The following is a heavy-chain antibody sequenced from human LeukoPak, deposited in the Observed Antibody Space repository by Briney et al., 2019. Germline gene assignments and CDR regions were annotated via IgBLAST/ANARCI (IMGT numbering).Heavy chain of an antibody. V-gene: IGHV3-30*18. CDR1: GFSFNNYV. D-gene: IGHD2-15*01. CDR2: IPYDGSSE. CDR3: AKPRVSIGSHFDY. Sequence: GGSLRLSCAASGFSFNNYVMHWVRQAPGRGLEWVAMIPYDGSSEKYADFVKGRFTISRDNSKNTLYLQMNSLRDEDTALYYCAKPRVSIGSHFDYWGQGTLVTVSS. J-gene: IGHJ4*02.